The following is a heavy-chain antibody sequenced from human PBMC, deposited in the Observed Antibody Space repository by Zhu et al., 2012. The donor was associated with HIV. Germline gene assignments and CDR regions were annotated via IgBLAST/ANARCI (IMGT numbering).Heavy chain of an antibody. CDR2: IYYSGPT. J-gene: IGHJ4*02. D-gene: IGHD2-2*01. CDR3: ATIQRPNRGTKRQYFFDN. V-gene: IGHV4-39*07. Sequence: QVQLQESGPRLVQPSETLSLTCSVSTDSISISAFFWAWLRQSPGKGLEWIGNIYYSGPTFYNPYLKSRLTISVDTSNNQFSLNLMSVTAADTAVYYCATIQRPNRGTKRQYFFDNWSRGTLVTVSS. CDR1: TDSISISAFF.